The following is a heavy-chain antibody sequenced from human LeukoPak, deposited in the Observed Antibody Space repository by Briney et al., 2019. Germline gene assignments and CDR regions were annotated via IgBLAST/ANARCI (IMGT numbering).Heavy chain of an antibody. CDR1: GFTFSTYA. D-gene: IGHD3-3*01. Sequence: PGGSLRLSCAASGFTFSTYAVNWVRQAPGKGLEWGSTISGSGDSTYYADSVKGRFTISRDNAKNSLYLQMNSLRAEDTAVYYCARDLGWSGYYTPDYYYGMDVWGQGTTVTVSS. CDR2: ISGSGDST. V-gene: IGHV3-23*01. CDR3: ARDLGWSGYYTPDYYYGMDV. J-gene: IGHJ6*02.